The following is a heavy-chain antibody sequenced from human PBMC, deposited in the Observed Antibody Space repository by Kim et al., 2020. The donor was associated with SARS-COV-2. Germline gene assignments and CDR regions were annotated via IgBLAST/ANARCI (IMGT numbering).Heavy chain of an antibody. J-gene: IGHJ3*02. CDR1: GFTFSSYE. Sequence: GGSLRLSCAASGFTFSSYEMNWVRQAPGKGLEWVSYISSSGSTIYYADSVKGRFTISRDNAKNSLYLQMNSLRAEDTAVYYCARGLVVPAAIAFDAFDIWGQGTMVTVSS. D-gene: IGHD2-2*01. CDR2: ISSSGSTI. V-gene: IGHV3-48*03. CDR3: ARGLVVPAAIAFDAFDI.